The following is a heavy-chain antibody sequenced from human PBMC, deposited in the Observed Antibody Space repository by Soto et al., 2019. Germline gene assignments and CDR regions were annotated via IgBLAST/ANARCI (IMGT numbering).Heavy chain of an antibody. J-gene: IGHJ5*02. CDR3: ARDGNDYGDYGWFDP. Sequence: SETLSLTCTVSGGSISSYYWSWIRQPPGKGLEWIGYIYYSGSTNYNPSLKSRVTISVDTSKNQFSLKLSSVTAADTAVYYCARDGNDYGDYGWFDPWGQGTLVTVS. V-gene: IGHV4-59*01. CDR2: IYYSGST. CDR1: GGSISSYY. D-gene: IGHD4-17*01.